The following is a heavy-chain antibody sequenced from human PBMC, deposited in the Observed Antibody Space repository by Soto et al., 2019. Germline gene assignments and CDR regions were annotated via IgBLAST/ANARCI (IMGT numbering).Heavy chain of an antibody. D-gene: IGHD4-17*01. V-gene: IGHV4-31*03. J-gene: IGHJ6*02. Sequence: QVQLQESGPGLVKPSQTLSLTCTVSGGSITSGGYYWSWIRQHPGKGLEWIGYIYYSGSTYYNPSLKSRVTISVDTSKNQFSLKLSSVTAADTAVYYCARGPSMTTVTLYYYYGMDVWGQGTTVTVSS. CDR3: ARGPSMTTVTLYYYYGMDV. CDR2: IYYSGST. CDR1: GGSITSGGYY.